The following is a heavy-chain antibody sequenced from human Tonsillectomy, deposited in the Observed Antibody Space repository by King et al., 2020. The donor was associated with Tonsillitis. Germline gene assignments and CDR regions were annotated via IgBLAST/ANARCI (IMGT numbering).Heavy chain of an antibody. J-gene: IGHJ4*02. D-gene: IGHD4-17*01. V-gene: IGHV3-7*01. Sequence: EVQLVESGGGLVQPGGSLRLSCAASGFIFSSYWMSWVRQAPGKGLEWVANVKQEGNEKYYVDSVRGRFTISRDNAKNSLYLQMNSLRAEDTAVYYCARWKGLYDYGDSFDYWGQGTLVTVSS. CDR1: GFIFSSYW. CDR3: ARWKGLYDYGDSFDY. CDR2: VKQEGNEK.